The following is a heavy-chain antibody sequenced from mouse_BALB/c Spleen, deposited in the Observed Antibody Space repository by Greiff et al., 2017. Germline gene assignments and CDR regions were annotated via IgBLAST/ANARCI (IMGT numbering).Heavy chain of an antibody. CDR1: GYTFTDYN. Sequence: VQLQQSGPELVKPGASVKIPCKASGYTFTDYNMDWVKQSHGKSLEWIGDINPNNGGTIYNQKFKGKATLTVDKSSSTAYMELRSLTSEDTAVYYCARNPIGSATRAMDYWGQGTSVTVSS. D-gene: IGHD6-1*01. J-gene: IGHJ4*01. V-gene: IGHV1-18*01. CDR2: INPNNGGT. CDR3: ARNPIGSATRAMDY.